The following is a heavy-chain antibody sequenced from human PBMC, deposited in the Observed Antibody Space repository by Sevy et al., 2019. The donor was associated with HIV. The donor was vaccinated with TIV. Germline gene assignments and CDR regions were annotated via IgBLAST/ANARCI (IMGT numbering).Heavy chain of an antibody. CDR2: ISSDGAST. Sequence: GGSLRLSCSGSGFSFSNSAMNWVRQTPGKGLKYVSAISSDGASTYYTDSVRGRFTISRDNSKNTLYLQMSSLRVEDTAVDYGVKDPDYNFWRGDYGMDVWGQGTTVTVSS. V-gene: IGHV3-64D*06. CDR1: GFSFSNSA. J-gene: IGHJ6*02. CDR3: VKDPDYNFWRGDYGMDV. D-gene: IGHD3-3*01.